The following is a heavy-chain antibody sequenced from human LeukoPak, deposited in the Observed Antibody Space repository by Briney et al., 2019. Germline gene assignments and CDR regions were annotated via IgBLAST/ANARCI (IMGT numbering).Heavy chain of an antibody. CDR3: ARDREYYYDSSGYIDY. Sequence: GGSLRLSCAASGFTFSSYWMSWVRQAPGKGLEWVANIKQDGGEKYYVDSVKGRFTISRDNAKNSLYLQMNSLRAEDTAVYYCARDREYYYDSSGYIDYWGQGTLVTVSS. CDR2: IKQDGGEK. CDR1: GFTFSSYW. V-gene: IGHV3-7*01. J-gene: IGHJ4*02. D-gene: IGHD3-22*01.